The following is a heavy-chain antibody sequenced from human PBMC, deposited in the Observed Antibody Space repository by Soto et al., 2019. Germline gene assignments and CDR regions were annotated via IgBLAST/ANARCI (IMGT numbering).Heavy chain of an antibody. CDR1: GYTFTSYY. CDR3: ATIAGRSIDY. V-gene: IGHV1-24*01. Sequence: ASVKVSCKASGYTFTSYYMHWVRQAPGKGLEWMGGFDPEDGETIYAQKFQGRVTMTEDTSTDTAYMELSSLRSEDTAVYYCATIAGRSIDYWGQGTLVTVSS. CDR2: FDPEDGET. J-gene: IGHJ4*02.